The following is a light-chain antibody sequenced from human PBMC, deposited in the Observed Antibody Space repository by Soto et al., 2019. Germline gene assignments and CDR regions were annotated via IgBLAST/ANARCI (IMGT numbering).Light chain of an antibody. CDR2: GAS. V-gene: IGKV3-20*01. CDR3: QQYSRLWT. Sequence: EIVLTQSPGTLSLSPGERATLSCRTSQSVSNNYLAWYQQKPGQAPRLFIYGASSRATGIPDRFSGSGSGTDFTLSISRLEPEDFAVYYCQQYSRLWTFGQGTKVEIK. CDR1: QSVSNNY. J-gene: IGKJ1*01.